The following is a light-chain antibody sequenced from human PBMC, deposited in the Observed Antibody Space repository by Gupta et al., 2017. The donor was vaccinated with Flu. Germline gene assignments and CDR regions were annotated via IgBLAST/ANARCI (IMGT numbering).Light chain of an antibody. CDR3: ATWDDSLNGPV. CDR1: NSNIGRNT. J-gene: IGLJ3*02. V-gene: IGLV1-44*01. CDR2: NDN. Sequence: QSLSIQPPSSFGAPGPRATITYSGSNSNIGRNTLSWYQQLPGAAPKLIIQNDNQRPSGGPVRCSGSKACTSASLTISGLQSEDEGDFYCATWDDSLNGPVFGGGTRLTVL.